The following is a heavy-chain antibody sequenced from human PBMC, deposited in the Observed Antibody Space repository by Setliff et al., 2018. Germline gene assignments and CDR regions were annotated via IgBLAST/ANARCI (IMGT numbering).Heavy chain of an antibody. CDR3: AGSTVTQVDY. Sequence: PSETLSLTCTVSGGSIRSYYWNWIRQPPGKGLEWIGYIYYSGSTNYNPSLKSRVTISVDTSKKHFSLKLSSVTAADTAVYYCAGSTVTQVDYWGQGTLVTVSS. J-gene: IGHJ4*02. D-gene: IGHD4-17*01. CDR2: IYYSGST. V-gene: IGHV4-59*08. CDR1: GGSIRSYY.